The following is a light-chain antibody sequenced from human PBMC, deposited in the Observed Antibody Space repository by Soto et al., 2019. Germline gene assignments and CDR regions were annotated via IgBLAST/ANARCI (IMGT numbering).Light chain of an antibody. CDR2: EVR. CDR1: SSDVGGYNY. V-gene: IGLV2-14*01. J-gene: IGLJ1*01. CDR3: TSYTSSSPYV. Sequence: QSALTQPASVSGSPGQSITISCTGTSSDVGGYNYVSWYQQHPGKAPKLMIYEVRNRPSGISNRFSGSKSGNTASLTISGLQAEYEADYYCTSYTSSSPYVFGTGTKLTVL.